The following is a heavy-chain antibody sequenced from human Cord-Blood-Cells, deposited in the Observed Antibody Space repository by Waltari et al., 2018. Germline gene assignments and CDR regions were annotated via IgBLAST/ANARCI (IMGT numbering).Heavy chain of an antibody. CDR3: ARDFCSSTSCYDY. V-gene: IGHV1-2*06. Sequence: QVQLVQSGAEVKKPGASVKVSCKASGYTFTGSYMHWVRQAPGQGLEWMGRINPNSGGTNYAQKFQGRVTMTRETSISTAYMERSRLRSDDTAVYYCARDFCSSTSCYDYWGQGTLVTVSS. CDR1: GYTFTGSY. CDR2: INPNSGGT. D-gene: IGHD2-2*01. J-gene: IGHJ4*02.